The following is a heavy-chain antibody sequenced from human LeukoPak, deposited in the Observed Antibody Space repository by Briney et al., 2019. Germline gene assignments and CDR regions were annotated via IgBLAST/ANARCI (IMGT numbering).Heavy chain of an antibody. J-gene: IGHJ4*02. D-gene: IGHD2-21*02. CDR2: ISAAGDT. CDR1: GLTFSSYD. CDR3: VALGDRIY. V-gene: IGHV3-13*01. Sequence: PGGSLRLSCAASGLTFSSYDMHWVRQATGKGLGWVSAISAAGDTYYLDSVKGRFTISRENAKNSLYLQMNSLRAGDTAVYYCVALGDRIYWGQGTLVTVSS.